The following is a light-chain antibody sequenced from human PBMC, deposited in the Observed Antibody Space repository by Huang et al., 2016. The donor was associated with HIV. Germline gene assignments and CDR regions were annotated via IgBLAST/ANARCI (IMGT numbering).Light chain of an antibody. Sequence: HLTQSPPSLSASVGDSVFISCRASQDIGTSLAWYQQRTGRAPKLLISGASTLQTGVASRFSGDSAGTFFTLFVTVLQPEDFATYYCQQLHAYPITFGQRTRLDIK. CDR1: QDIGTS. CDR2: GAS. J-gene: IGKJ5*01. V-gene: IGKV1-13*02. CDR3: QQLHAYPIT.